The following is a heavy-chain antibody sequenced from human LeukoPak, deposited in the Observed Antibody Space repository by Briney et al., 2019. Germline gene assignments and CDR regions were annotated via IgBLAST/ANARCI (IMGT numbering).Heavy chain of an antibody. CDR1: GFTFSDYF. CDR3: ARDDSSSGYYF. D-gene: IGHD3-22*01. J-gene: IGHJ4*02. Sequence: GGSLRLSCAASGFTFSDYFMSWVRQAPGQGLEWVSYISSSGSYTNYADSVKGRFSISRDNAKNSLYLQMNSLRAEDTAVYYCARDDSSSGYYFWGQGTLVTVSS. V-gene: IGHV3-11*05. CDR2: ISSSGSYT.